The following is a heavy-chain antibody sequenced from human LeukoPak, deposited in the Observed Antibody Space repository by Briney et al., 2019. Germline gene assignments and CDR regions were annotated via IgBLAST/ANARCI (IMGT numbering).Heavy chain of an antibody. CDR2: INHSGST. J-gene: IGHJ3*02. CDR3: ARGPTTALHYYDSSGADAFDI. CDR1: GGSFSGYY. Sequence: PSETLSLTCAVYGGSFSGYYWSWIRQPPGKGLEWIGEINHSGSTNYNPSLKSRVTISVDTSKNQFSLKLSSVTAADTAVYYCARGPTTALHYYDSSGADAFDIWGQGTMVTVSS. V-gene: IGHV4-34*01. D-gene: IGHD3-22*01.